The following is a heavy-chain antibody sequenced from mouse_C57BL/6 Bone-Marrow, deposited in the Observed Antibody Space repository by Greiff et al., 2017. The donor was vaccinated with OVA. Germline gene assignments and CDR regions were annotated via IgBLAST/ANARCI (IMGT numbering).Heavy chain of an antibody. D-gene: IGHD2-3*01. Sequence: DVMLVESGGGLVQPGGSLKLSCAASGFTFSDYYMYWVRQTPEKRLEWVAYISNGGGSTYYPDTVKGRFTISRDNAKNTLYLQMSRLKSEDTAMYYCARLGDGYPWFAYWGQGTLVTVSA. J-gene: IGHJ3*01. CDR2: ISNGGGST. V-gene: IGHV5-12*01. CDR1: GFTFSDYY. CDR3: ARLGDGYPWFAY.